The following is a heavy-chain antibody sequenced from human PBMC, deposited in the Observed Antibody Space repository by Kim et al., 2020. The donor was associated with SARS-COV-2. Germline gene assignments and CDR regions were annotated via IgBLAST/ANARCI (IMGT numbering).Heavy chain of an antibody. CDR2: NSDGSST. CDR3: ARRNY. V-gene: IGHV3-74*01. Sequence: NSDGSSTSYADSVKGRFTISRDNAKNTLYLQMNSLRAGDTAVYYCARRNYWGQGTLVTVSS. J-gene: IGHJ4*02.